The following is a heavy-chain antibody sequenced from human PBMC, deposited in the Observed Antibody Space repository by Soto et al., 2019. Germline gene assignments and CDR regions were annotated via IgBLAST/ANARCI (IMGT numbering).Heavy chain of an antibody. D-gene: IGHD1-1*01. CDR3: AKDSDTGWNRGWYYGMDV. CDR1: GFTFSSYA. V-gene: IGHV3-23*01. Sequence: EVQLLESGGGLVQPGGSLRLSCAASGFTFSSYAMSWVRQAPGKGLEWVSAISGSGGSTYYADSVKGRFTISRDNSKNTLYLQMNSLRAEDTAVYYCAKDSDTGWNRGWYYGMDVWGQGTTVTVSS. CDR2: ISGSGGST. J-gene: IGHJ6*02.